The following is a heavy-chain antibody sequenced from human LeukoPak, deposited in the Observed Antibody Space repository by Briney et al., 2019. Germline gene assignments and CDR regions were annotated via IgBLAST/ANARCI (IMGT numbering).Heavy chain of an antibody. CDR2: IGGDGIA. J-gene: IGHJ4*02. CDR3: AKDRANWAIDD. CDR1: GFTFSRHG. Sequence: GRSLRLSCAPSGFTFSRHGMHWVRQAPGKGLEWISYIGGDGIAFYADSMKGRFTASKDDARKSMYLQMNSLRVEDTAVYYCAKDRANWAIDDWGQGTQVTVSS. D-gene: IGHD3-16*01. V-gene: IGHV3-48*04.